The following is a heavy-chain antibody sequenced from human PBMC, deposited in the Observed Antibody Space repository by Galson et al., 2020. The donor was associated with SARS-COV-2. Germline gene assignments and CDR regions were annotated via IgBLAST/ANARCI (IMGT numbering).Heavy chain of an antibody. Sequence: GESLKISCAASGFTFSSYAMSWVRQAPGKGLEWVSAISGSGGSTYYADSVKGRFTISRDNSKNTLYLQMNSLRAEDTAVYYCAKEDYCSGGSCYLDWGQGTLVTVSS. CDR3: AKEDYCSGGSCYLD. J-gene: IGHJ4*02. V-gene: IGHV3-23*01. CDR1: GFTFSSYA. D-gene: IGHD2-15*01. CDR2: ISGSGGST.